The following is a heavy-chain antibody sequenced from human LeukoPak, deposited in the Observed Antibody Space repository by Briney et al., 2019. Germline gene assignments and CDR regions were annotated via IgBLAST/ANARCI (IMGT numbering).Heavy chain of an antibody. J-gene: IGHJ4*02. Sequence: PGGSLRLSCAVSGFSVSTKYMSWVRQAPGKGLEWVSVIYSGGTTYYADSVKGRFTISRDNSKNTLYLQMNSLRAEDTAVYYCTRDRVSTVHPIDYWRQGTLVTVSS. CDR2: IYSGGTT. D-gene: IGHD6-6*01. V-gene: IGHV3-66*01. CDR3: TRDRVSTVHPIDY. CDR1: GFSVSTKY.